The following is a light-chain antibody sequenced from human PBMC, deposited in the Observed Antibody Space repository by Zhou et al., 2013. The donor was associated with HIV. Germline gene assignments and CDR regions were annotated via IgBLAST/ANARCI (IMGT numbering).Light chain of an antibody. V-gene: IGKV1D-12*01. CDR3: QQGHSFTS. CDR1: QSINNR. Sequence: DIQMTQSPSSVSASVGDRVTITCRASQSINNRLAWYQQKPGKAPRLLIYTASSLQSGVPSRFSGSGSGTEFTLTITSLQPDDFATYFCQQGHSFTSFGGGTKVDLK. CDR2: TAS. J-gene: IGKJ4*01.